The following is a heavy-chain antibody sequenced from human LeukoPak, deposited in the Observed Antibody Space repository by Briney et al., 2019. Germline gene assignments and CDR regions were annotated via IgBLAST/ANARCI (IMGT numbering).Heavy chain of an antibody. V-gene: IGHV4-38-2*02. Sequence: PSETLSLTCTVSGYSISSGYYWGWIRQPPGKGLEGIGSIYHSGSTYYNPSLKSRVTISVDTSKNQFSLKLSSVTAADTAVYYCARARNYVWVNWFDPWGQGTLVTVSS. D-gene: IGHD1-7*01. J-gene: IGHJ5*02. CDR3: ARARNYVWVNWFDP. CDR1: GYSISSGYY. CDR2: IYHSGST.